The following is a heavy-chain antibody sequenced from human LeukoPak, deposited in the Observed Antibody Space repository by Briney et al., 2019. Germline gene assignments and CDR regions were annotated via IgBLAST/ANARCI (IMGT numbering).Heavy chain of an antibody. CDR1: GGSISSYY. Sequence: PSETLSLTCTVSGGSISSYYWSWLRQPAGKGLEWIGRIDTSGNTNYKPSLKSRVTISVDTSKNQFSLRLSSVTAADTAVYYCARGQGVSLGTAMVRLYWFDPWGQGTLVTVSS. V-gene: IGHV4-4*07. CDR3: ARGQGVSLGTAMVRLYWFDP. CDR2: IDTSGNT. D-gene: IGHD5-18*01. J-gene: IGHJ5*02.